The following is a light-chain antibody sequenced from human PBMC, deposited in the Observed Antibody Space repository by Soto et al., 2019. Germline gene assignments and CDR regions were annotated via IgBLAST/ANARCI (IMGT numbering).Light chain of an antibody. CDR2: KAS. CDR3: QQYNSYPWT. V-gene: IGKV1-5*03. Sequence: DIQMTQSPSTLSASVGDTVTITCRARQSISSWLAWYQQKPGKAPKLLIYKASSLESGVPSRFSGSGSGTEFTLTISSLQPDDFATYYCQQYNSYPWTFGQGTKVDIK. CDR1: QSISSW. J-gene: IGKJ1*01.